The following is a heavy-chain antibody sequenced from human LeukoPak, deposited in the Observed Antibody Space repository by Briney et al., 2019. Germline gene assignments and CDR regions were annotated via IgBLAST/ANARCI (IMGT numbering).Heavy chain of an antibody. CDR2: IKQDGSER. J-gene: IGHJ4*02. Sequence: GGALRLSCAASGFTFSSYLMSWGRQAPGEGVEWVANIKQDGSERYYVDSVKGRFTISRDNAKNSLFLQMNSLRAEDTAVYYCASDPGPDDSWGQGTLVTVSS. V-gene: IGHV3-7*01. CDR1: GFTFSSYL. CDR3: ASDPGPDDS.